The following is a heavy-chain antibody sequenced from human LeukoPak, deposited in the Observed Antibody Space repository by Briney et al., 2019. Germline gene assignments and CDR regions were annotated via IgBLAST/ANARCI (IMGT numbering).Heavy chain of an antibody. CDR1: GFTFSNYA. V-gene: IGHV3-23*01. J-gene: IGHJ4*02. CDR2: FSGSGHST. Sequence: GGSLRLSCAASGFTFSNYAMSWVRQAPGKGLEWVSSFSGSGHSTYYADSVKGRFTISRDNSKSTLSLQMNSLRAEDTAIYYCATYRQVLLPFESWGQGTLVTVSS. CDR3: ATYRQVLLPFES. D-gene: IGHD2-8*02.